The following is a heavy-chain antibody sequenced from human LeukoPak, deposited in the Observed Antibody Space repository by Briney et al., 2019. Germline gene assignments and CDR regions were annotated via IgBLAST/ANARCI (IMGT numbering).Heavy chain of an antibody. CDR1: GGSFSGYY. V-gene: IGHV4-34*01. CDR3: ARALGYCSSTSCYGDFDY. CDR2: INHSGST. Sequence: SETLSLTCAVYGGSFSGYYWSWIRQPPGKGLEWIGEINHSGSTNYNPSLKSRVTISVDTSKNQFSLKLSSVTAADTAVYYCARALGYCSSTSCYGDFDYWGQGTLVTVSS. D-gene: IGHD2-2*01. J-gene: IGHJ4*02.